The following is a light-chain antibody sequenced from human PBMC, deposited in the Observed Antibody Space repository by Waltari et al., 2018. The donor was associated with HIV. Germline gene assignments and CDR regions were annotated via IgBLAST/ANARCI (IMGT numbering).Light chain of an antibody. CDR3: QQANTYLSLA. J-gene: IGKJ4*01. CDR2: AAS. CDR1: QDISNW. Sequence: DIQMTQSPSSVSASVGDSVTITCRESQDISNWLAWYQKKPGKAPELLIYAASRLQTGVPSRFSGSGSGTEFTLTISSLQPEDFATYFCQQANTYLSLAFGGGTKVEI. V-gene: IGKV1-12*02.